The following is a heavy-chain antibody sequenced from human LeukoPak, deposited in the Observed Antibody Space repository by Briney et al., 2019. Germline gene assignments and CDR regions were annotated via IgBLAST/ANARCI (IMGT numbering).Heavy chain of an antibody. D-gene: IGHD5-12*01. V-gene: IGHV3-21*01. J-gene: IGHJ4*02. CDR2: ISSSSSYI. CDR1: GFTFSSYS. Sequence: GGSLRLSCAASGFTFSSYSMNWVRQAPAKGLEWVSSISSSSSYIYYADSAKGRFTISRDNAKNSLYRQMNSLRAEDTAVYYCARAPFPYGGYDYWGQGTLVTVSS. CDR3: ARAPFPYGGYDY.